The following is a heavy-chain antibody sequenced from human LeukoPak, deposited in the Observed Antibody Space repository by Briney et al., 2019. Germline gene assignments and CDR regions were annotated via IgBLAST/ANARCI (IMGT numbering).Heavy chain of an antibody. V-gene: IGHV4-59*01. CDR3: ARYYYDSSGAWRYYDL. Sequence: SETLSLTCTLSGGSISTYYWTWIRQPPGKGLEWIGYIYYTGSTNYNPSLKSRVTISVDTSKSQFPLKLSSVTAAGTAVYYCARYYYDSSGAWRYYDLWGRGTLVTVSS. D-gene: IGHD3-22*01. J-gene: IGHJ2*01. CDR1: GGSISTYY. CDR2: IYYTGST.